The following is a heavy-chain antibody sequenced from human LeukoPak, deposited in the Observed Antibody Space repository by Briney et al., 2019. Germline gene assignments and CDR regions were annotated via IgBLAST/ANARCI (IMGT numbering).Heavy chain of an antibody. D-gene: IGHD6-13*01. J-gene: IGHJ4*02. Sequence: GGSLRLSCAASGFTFDDYAMHWVRQAPGKGLEWVSGISWNSGSIGYADSVKGRFTISRDNAKNSLYLQMNSLRAEDTAVYYCAKGTRIAAAGSFDYWGQGTLVTVSS. CDR1: GFTFDDYA. V-gene: IGHV3-9*01. CDR3: AKGTRIAAAGSFDY. CDR2: ISWNSGSI.